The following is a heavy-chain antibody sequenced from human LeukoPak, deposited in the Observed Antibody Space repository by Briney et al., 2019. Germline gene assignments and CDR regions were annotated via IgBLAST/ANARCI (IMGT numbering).Heavy chain of an antibody. CDR2: IIPIFGTA. J-gene: IGHJ3*02. CDR3: ARSLWWYPEDAFDI. V-gene: IGHV1-69*05. D-gene: IGHD4-23*01. CDR1: GGTFSSYA. Sequence: ASVKVSCKASGGTFSSYAISWVRQAPGQGLEWVGGIIPIFGTANYAQKFQGRVTITTDESTSTAYMELSSLRSEDTAVYYCARSLWWYPEDAFDIWGQGTMVTVSP.